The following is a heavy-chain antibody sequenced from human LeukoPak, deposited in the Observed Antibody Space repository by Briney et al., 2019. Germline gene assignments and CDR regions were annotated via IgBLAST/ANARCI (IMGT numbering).Heavy chain of an antibody. CDR1: GYTFTGYY. J-gene: IGHJ6*02. V-gene: IGHV1-8*02. D-gene: IGHD3-3*01. CDR3: ARRDVLRFLEWLPDPYYYYGMDV. Sequence: ASVKVSCKSSGYTFTGYYMHWVRQAPGQGLEWMGWINPNSGNTGYAQKFQGRVTMTRNTSISTAYMELSSLRSEDTAVYYCARRDVLRFLEWLPDPYYYYGMDVWGQGTTVTVSS. CDR2: INPNSGNT.